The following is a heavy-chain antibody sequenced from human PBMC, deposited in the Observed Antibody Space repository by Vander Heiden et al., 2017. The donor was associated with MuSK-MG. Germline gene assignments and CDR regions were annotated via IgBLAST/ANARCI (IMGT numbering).Heavy chain of an antibody. V-gene: IGHV3-23*04. CDR2: ISGSGGST. D-gene: IGHD3-16*02. J-gene: IGHJ5*02. CDR3: AKVFHYDYVGVSYPYNWFDP. CDR1: GFPFSSYA. Sequence: EVQLVESGGGLVQPGGSLRLSCAASGFPFSSYAMSWVRQAPGKGLEWVSAISGSGGSTYYADSVKGRFTISRDNSKNTLYLQMNSLRAEDTAVYYCAKVFHYDYVGVSYPYNWFDPWCQGTLVTVSS.